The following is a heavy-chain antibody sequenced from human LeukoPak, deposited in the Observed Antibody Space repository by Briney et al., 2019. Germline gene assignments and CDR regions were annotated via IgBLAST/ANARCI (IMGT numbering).Heavy chain of an antibody. Sequence: PSETLSLTCSVSGGSISSYYWSWLRQPPGKGLEWVGYIYYSGSTNYNPSLKSRVTISVDTSKNQFSLRLTSVTAADTAVYYCARGHRSSIGYNWFDPWGQGTLVTVSS. CDR3: ARGHRSSIGYNWFDP. J-gene: IGHJ5*02. CDR1: GGSISSYY. CDR2: IYYSGST. D-gene: IGHD6-6*01. V-gene: IGHV4-59*01.